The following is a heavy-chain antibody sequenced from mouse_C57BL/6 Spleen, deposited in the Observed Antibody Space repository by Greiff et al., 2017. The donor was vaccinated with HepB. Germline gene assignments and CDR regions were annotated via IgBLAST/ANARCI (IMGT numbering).Heavy chain of an antibody. CDR2: SYPGSGNT. J-gene: IGHJ2*01. V-gene: IGHV1-66*01. CDR1: GYSFTSYY. D-gene: IGHD2-3*01. CDR3: ARSRGVYDGYPY. Sequence: QVQLQQSGPELVKPGASVKISCKASGYSFTSYYIHWVKQRPGQGLEWIGWSYPGSGNTKYNEKFKGKATLTADTSSSTAYMQLSSLTSEDSAVYYCARSRGVYDGYPYWGQGTTLTVSS.